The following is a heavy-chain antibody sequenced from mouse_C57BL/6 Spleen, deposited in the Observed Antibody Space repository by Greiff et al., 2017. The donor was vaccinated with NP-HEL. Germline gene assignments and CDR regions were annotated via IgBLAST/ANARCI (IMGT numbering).Heavy chain of an antibody. CDR1: GYSFTGYY. Sequence: EVQRVESGPELVKPGASVKISCKASGYSFTGYYMNWVKQSPEKSLEWIGEINPSTGGTTYNQKFKAKATLTVDKSSSTAYMQLKSLTSEDSAVYYCAIYDSPYWGQGTLVTVSA. CDR2: INPSTGGT. D-gene: IGHD2-3*01. V-gene: IGHV1-42*01. J-gene: IGHJ3*01. CDR3: AIYDSPY.